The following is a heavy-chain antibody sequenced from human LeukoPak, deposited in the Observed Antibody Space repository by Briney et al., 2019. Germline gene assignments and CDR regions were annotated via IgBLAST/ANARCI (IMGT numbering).Heavy chain of an antibody. D-gene: IGHD4-17*01. CDR1: GGSMSSRTYY. V-gene: IGHV4-39*07. CDR2: LYYSGST. Sequence: SETLSLTCTVSGGSMSSRTYYWGWLRQPPGKRLECIGSLYYSGSTYDNPSLKSRVTMSVDTSKHQFSLKLSSVTAVDTAVYHCARNHGYGDYVPGAFDIWGQGTMVTVSS. CDR3: ARNHGYGDYVPGAFDI. J-gene: IGHJ3*02.